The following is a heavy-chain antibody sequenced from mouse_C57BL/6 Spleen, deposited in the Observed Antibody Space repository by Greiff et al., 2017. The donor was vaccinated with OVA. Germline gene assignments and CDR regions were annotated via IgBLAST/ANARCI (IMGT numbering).Heavy chain of an antibody. V-gene: IGHV1-64*01. J-gene: IGHJ1*03. D-gene: IGHD2-3*01. Sequence: QVQLQQPGAELVKPGASVKLSCKASGYTFTSYWMHWVKQRPGQGLEWIGMIHPNSGSTNYNEKFKSKATLTVVKSSSTAYMQLSSLTSEDSAVYYCATIYDGYPHWYFDVWGTGTTVTVSS. CDR3: ATIYDGYPHWYFDV. CDR2: IHPNSGST. CDR1: GYTFTSYW.